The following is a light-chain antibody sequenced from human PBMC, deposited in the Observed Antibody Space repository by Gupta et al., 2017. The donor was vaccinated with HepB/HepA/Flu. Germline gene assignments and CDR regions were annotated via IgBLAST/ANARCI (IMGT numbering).Light chain of an antibody. J-gene: IGLJ2*01. CDR2: LNSDGSH. CDR3: QTWGTGIWV. Sequence: GASVHLPSSLTSGHSSYAIAWHQQQPEKGPRYLMKLNSDGSHSKGDGIPDRFSGSSSGAERYLTISSLQSEDEADYYCQTWGTGIWVFGGGTKLTVL. CDR1: SGHSSYA. V-gene: IGLV4-69*01.